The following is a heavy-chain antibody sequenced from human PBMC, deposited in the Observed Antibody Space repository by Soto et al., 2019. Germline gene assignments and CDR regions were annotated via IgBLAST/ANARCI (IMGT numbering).Heavy chain of an antibody. J-gene: IGHJ4*02. Sequence: QVHLQQWGAGLLKPSETLSLTCAVYGVSFTGYYWSWIRQPPGKGLEWIGEINHSGSTNYNPSVNTRVDISVDSNNYHCSLKLSSVTAAYKPVYYCASSCHNSSSGYYLAYFDYWGKGTLVTVSS. D-gene: IGHD3-3*01. CDR2: INHSGST. V-gene: IGHV4-34*01. CDR3: ASSCHNSSSGYYLAYFDY. CDR1: GVSFTGYY.